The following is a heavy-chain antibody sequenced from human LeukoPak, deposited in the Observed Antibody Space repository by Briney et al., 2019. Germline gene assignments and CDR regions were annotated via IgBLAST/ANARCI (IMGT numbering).Heavy chain of an antibody. V-gene: IGHV4-39*07. J-gene: IGHJ4*02. Sequence: SETLSLTCTVSGGSISSSSYYWGWIRQPPGKGLEWIGSIYYSGSTYYNPSLKSRVTISVDTSKNQFSLKLSSVTAADTAVYYCARRYYYDSSGYFFDYWGEGTLVTVSS. CDR2: IYYSGST. D-gene: IGHD3-22*01. CDR1: GGSISSSSYY. CDR3: ARRYYYDSSGYFFDY.